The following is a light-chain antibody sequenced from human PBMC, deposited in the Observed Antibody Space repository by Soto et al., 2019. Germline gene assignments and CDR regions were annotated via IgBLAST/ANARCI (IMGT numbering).Light chain of an antibody. CDR1: SSDVGGYNY. J-gene: IGLJ2*01. CDR2: EVS. V-gene: IGLV2-8*01. Sequence: QSLLTQPPSASGSPGQSVTISCTGTSSDVGGYNYVSWYQQHPGKAPKLMIYEVSKRPSGVPDRFSGSKSGNTASLTVSGLQAEDEAAYYCSSFAGSNDLLFGGGTKLTVL. CDR3: SSFAGSNDLL.